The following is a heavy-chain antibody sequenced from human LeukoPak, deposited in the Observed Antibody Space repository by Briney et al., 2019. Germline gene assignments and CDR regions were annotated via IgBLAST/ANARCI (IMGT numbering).Heavy chain of an antibody. CDR1: GGAFSSYA. V-gene: IGHV1-69*04. J-gene: IGHJ6*02. Sequence: SVKASCKASGGAFSSYAISWVRQAPGQGLEWMGRIIPILGIANYAQKFQGRVTITADKSTDTAYMELSSLRSEDTAVYYCAREVAIENYYYDCMDVWGQGTTVTVSS. CDR3: AREVAIENYYYDCMDV. D-gene: IGHD5-12*01. CDR2: IIPILGIA.